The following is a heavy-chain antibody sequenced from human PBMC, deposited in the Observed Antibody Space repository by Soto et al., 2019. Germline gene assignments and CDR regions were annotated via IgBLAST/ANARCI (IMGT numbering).Heavy chain of an antibody. D-gene: IGHD6-13*01. V-gene: IGHV4-59*01. CDR3: ARDQGIASSGPFDY. Sequence: SETLSLTCTVSGDSISNYYWSWIRQAPGKGLEWIGFIYHSGNTNYNPSLKSRVTMSIDTSKSQFSLKLDSVTAADTAVYYCARDQGIASSGPFDYWGPGTLVTVSS. CDR2: IYHSGNT. J-gene: IGHJ4*02. CDR1: GDSISNYY.